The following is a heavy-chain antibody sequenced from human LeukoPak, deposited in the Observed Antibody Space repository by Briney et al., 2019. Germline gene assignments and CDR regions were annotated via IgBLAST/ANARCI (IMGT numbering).Heavy chain of an antibody. J-gene: IGHJ4*02. V-gene: IGHV3-30-3*01. CDR2: ISYDGSNK. CDR3: ARGGNNWNDVRLDY. D-gene: IGHD1-1*01. CDR1: GFTFSSYA. Sequence: PGRSLRLSCAASGFTFSSYAMHWVRQDPGKGLEWVAVISYDGSNKYYADSVKGRFTISRDNSKNTLYLQMNSLRAEDTAVYYCARGGNNWNDVRLDYWGQGTLVTVSS.